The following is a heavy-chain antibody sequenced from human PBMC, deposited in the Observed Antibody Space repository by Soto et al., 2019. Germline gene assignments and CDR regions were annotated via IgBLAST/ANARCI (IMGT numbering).Heavy chain of an antibody. J-gene: IGHJ4*02. CDR3: AKCAPIGRLYDHGFDY. V-gene: IGHV3-23*01. D-gene: IGHD5-12*01. CDR1: GFTFSNYA. Sequence: EVQLLESGGGLVQPGGSLRLSCAASGFTFSNYAMSWVRQAPGRGLQWVSTISGSAGSTYYADSVKGRFTISRDNSKNTVYMEMNSLRAEDSAVYYCAKCAPIGRLYDHGFDYRGQGTLVTVSS. CDR2: ISGSAGST.